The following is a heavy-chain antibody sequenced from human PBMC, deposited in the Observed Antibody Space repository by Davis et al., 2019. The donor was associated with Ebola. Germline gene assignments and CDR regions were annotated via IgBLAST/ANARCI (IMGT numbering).Heavy chain of an antibody. V-gene: IGHV4-34*01. Sequence: MPAGSLRLSCAVYGGSFSGYYWSWICQPPGKGLEWIGEINHSGSTNYNPSLKSRVTISVDTSKNQFSLKLSSVTAADTAVYYCARGGFCSSTSCYRYYYYGMDVWGQGTTVTVSS. CDR1: GGSFSGYY. CDR2: INHSGST. D-gene: IGHD2-2*01. CDR3: ARGGFCSSTSCYRYYYYGMDV. J-gene: IGHJ6*02.